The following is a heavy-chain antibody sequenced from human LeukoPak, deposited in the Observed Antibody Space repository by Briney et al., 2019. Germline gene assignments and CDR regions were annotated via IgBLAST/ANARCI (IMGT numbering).Heavy chain of an antibody. Sequence: GGSLRLSCAASAFTFSRYSMNWVRQAPGKGLEWVSSISTSSSYIDYADSVKGRFTIFRDNAKNSLYLQMNSLRADDTAVYYCARGSSNIAGRNNWFDPWAREPWSPSPQ. CDR2: ISTSSSYI. V-gene: IGHV3-21*01. CDR3: ARGSSNIAGRNNWFDP. CDR1: AFTFSRYS. J-gene: IGHJ5*02. D-gene: IGHD6-6*01.